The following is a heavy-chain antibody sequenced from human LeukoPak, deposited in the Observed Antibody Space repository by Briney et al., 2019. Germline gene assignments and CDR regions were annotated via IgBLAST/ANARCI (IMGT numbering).Heavy chain of an antibody. D-gene: IGHD6-19*01. V-gene: IGHV3-11*01. CDR3: ARLEQFHRGHFYYYMDV. CDR2: MSSTGTTI. Sequence: GGSLRLSCAASGFTFSDYYMTWIRQAPGKGLEWVSYMSSTGTTIYYADSVRGQLTISRDNAKNSLYLQMSSLRAEDTAVYYCARLEQFHRGHFYYYMDVWGKGTTVTVSS. CDR1: GFTFSDYY. J-gene: IGHJ6*03.